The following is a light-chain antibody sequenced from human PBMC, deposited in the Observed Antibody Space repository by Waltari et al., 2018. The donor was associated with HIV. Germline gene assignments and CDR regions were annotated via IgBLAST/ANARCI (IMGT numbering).Light chain of an antibody. CDR1: PSVLYSSNNKNY. CDR2: WAS. CDR3: QQYYSNSYT. Sequence: DIVMIQSPEYLAVSLVERATINCKSSPSVLYSSNNKNYLAWYQQKPGQPPKLVIYWASTRESGVPDLFSGSGSGTDFTLTISSLQTEDLAVYYCQQYYSNSYTFGQGTKLEIK. J-gene: IGKJ2*01. V-gene: IGKV4-1*01.